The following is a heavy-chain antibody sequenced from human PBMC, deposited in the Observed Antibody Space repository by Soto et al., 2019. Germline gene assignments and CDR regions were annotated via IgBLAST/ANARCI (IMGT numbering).Heavy chain of an antibody. J-gene: IGHJ6*03. CDR1: GYTFTSYA. V-gene: IGHV1-3*01. D-gene: IGHD4-17*01. CDR3: ARSPMTTSDRYYYYYMDV. Sequence: GASVKVSCKASGYTFTSYAMHWVRQAPGQRLEWMGWINAGNGNTKYSQKFQGRVTITRDTSASTAYMELSSLRSEDTAVYYCARSPMTTSDRYYYYYMDVWGKGTTVTVSS. CDR2: INAGNGNT.